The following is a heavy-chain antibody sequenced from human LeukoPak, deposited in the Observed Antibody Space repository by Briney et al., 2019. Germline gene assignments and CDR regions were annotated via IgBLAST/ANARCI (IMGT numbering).Heavy chain of an antibody. Sequence: ASVKVSCKVSGYTLTELSVHWVRQAPGKGLEWMGNFDPKDGDTIYAQRFQGRVTMTTDTSTSTAYMELRSLRSDDTAMYYCARVGDILTGYPYYFDYWGQGTLVTVSS. CDR2: FDPKDGDT. CDR1: GYTLTELS. J-gene: IGHJ4*02. D-gene: IGHD3-9*01. CDR3: ARVGDILTGYPYYFDY. V-gene: IGHV1-24*01.